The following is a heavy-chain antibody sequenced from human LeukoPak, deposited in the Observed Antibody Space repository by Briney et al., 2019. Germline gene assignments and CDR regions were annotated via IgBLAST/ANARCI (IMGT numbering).Heavy chain of an antibody. Sequence: ASVKVSCKASGYTFTSYDINWVRQAPGQGLEWMGWMNPNSGNTGYAQKFHGRVTMTRKTSISTAYMALSSLRSEDTAVYYCARDILGFNAFAIWGEGTMVTVSS. J-gene: IGHJ3*02. CDR3: ARDILGFNAFAI. CDR2: MNPNSGNT. D-gene: IGHD3-3*02. V-gene: IGHV1-8*01. CDR1: GYTFTSYD.